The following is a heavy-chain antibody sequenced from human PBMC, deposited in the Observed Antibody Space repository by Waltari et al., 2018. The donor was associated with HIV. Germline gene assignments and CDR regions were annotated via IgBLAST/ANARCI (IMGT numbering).Heavy chain of an antibody. CDR1: GGSFSGYY. V-gene: IGHV4-34*01. Sequence: QVQLQQWGAGLLRPSETLSLTCAVYGGSFSGYYWSWIRQPPGKGLEWIGEINHSGSSNYTPSLKSRVTISVDTSKNQFSLRLRSVTAADTTVYYCARDSVPSFDYGDYYYYGMDVWSQGTTVTVSS. D-gene: IGHD4-17*01. CDR3: ARDSVPSFDYGDYYYYGMDV. CDR2: INHSGSS. J-gene: IGHJ6*01.